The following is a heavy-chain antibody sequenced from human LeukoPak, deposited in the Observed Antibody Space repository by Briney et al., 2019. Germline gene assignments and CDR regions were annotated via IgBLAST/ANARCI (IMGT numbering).Heavy chain of an antibody. J-gene: IGHJ4*02. V-gene: IGHV3-30*04. CDR2: ISSDGSNK. CDR3: ARDDIIVGATTLDY. CDR1: GFIFSTYA. D-gene: IGHD1-26*01. Sequence: GGSLRLSCEASGFIFSTYAMHWVRQAPGKGLEWLAVISSDGSNKYHVDSVRGRFTISRDDSKNTLYLEMDSVRLGDTAVYYCARDDIIVGATTLDYWGQGTLVTVSS.